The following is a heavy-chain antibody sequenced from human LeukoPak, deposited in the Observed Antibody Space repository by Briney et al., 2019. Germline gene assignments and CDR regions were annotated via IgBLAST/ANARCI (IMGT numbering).Heavy chain of an antibody. CDR2: INHTGST. D-gene: IGHD6-6*01. Sequence: SETLSLTCAVYGGSFSGNYWSWIRQPPGKGLEWIGEINHTGSTNYNPSLKSRVTISVDTSKNQFSLKLSSVTAADTAVYYCARVEYSSSSGAYYFDYWGQGTLVTVSS. V-gene: IGHV4-34*01. CDR3: ARVEYSSSSGAYYFDY. CDR1: GGSFSGNY. J-gene: IGHJ4*02.